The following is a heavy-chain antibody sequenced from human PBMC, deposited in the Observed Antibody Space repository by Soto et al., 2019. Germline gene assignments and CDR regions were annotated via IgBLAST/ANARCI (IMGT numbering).Heavy chain of an antibody. Sequence: QVQLVESGGGVVQPGRSLRLSCASSGFTFSIFGMHWVRQAPGKGLEWVAVISYDGSRTYYRDSVKGRFTISRDSSKTTLYLQMNSLRAEDTAVYYCAKSMAGAFPGFYGLDVWGQGNTVTVSS. CDR1: GFTFSIFG. V-gene: IGHV3-30*18. J-gene: IGHJ6*02. CDR2: ISYDGSRT. CDR3: AKSMAGAFPGFYGLDV. D-gene: IGHD6-6*01.